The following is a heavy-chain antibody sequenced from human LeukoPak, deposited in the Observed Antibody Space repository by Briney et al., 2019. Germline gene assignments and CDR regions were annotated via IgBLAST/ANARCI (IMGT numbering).Heavy chain of an antibody. D-gene: IGHD2-15*01. CDR1: GGTFSSYA. CDR3: ARPKPLYCSGGSCYQRRYYYYYGMDV. CDR2: IIPIFGTA. V-gene: IGHV1-69*13. J-gene: IGHJ6*02. Sequence: SVKVSCKASGGTFSSYAISWVRQAPGQGLGWMGGIIPIFGTANYAQKFQGRVTITADESTSTAYMELSSLRSEDTAVCYCARPKPLYCSGGSCYQRRYYYYYGMDVWGQGTTVTVSS.